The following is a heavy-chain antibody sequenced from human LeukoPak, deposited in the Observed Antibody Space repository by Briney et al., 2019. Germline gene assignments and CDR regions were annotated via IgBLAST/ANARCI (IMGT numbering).Heavy chain of an antibody. CDR1: GASISSYY. Sequence: SETLSLTCTVSGASISSYYWSWIRQPPGKGLEWIGYMYYSGSTYYNPTLKSRVTISVDTSKNQFSLKLSSVTAADTAVYYCARGKGGSYPYYFDYWGQGTLVTVSS. CDR2: MYYSGST. V-gene: IGHV4-59*08. CDR3: ARGKGGSYPYYFDY. D-gene: IGHD1-26*01. J-gene: IGHJ4*02.